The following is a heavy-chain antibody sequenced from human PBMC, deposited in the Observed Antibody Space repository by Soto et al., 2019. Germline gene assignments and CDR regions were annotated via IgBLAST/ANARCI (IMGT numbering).Heavy chain of an antibody. D-gene: IGHD2-8*01. V-gene: IGHV1-69*04. CDR2: IIPVNGKT. J-gene: IGHJ3*02. CDR3: ARDLADIVLMVYAIRSWDPLDI. Sequence: GASVKVSCEACGGGFGSGAMRWVRQAPGQGLEWVGRIIPVNGKTKYSQKFQGRVTITRDTSTSTAYMERRSLRSDDTAVYYCARDLADIVLMVYAIRSWDPLDIWGQGTMLTVPS. CDR1: GGGFGSGA.